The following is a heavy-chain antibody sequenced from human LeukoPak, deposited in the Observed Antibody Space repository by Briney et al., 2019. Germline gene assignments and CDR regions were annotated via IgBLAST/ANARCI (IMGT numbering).Heavy chain of an antibody. J-gene: IGHJ4*02. CDR1: AFTFRIYA. CDR2: ISGSGGST. D-gene: IGHD1-20*01. V-gene: IGHV3-23*01. Sequence: GGSLRLSCAASAFTFRIYAMSWVRQAGGKGLEWVSAISGSGGSTYYADSVKGRFTISRDNSKNTLYLQMSSLRAEDTAVYYCAKPKDNSLYCFDYWGQGTLVTVSS. CDR3: AKPKDNSLYCFDY.